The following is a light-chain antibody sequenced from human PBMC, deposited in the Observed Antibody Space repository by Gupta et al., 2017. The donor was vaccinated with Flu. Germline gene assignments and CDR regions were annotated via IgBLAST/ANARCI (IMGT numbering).Light chain of an antibody. CDR1: SSNIVAGYG. J-gene: IGLJ3*02. CDR3: QSYDNGLSTSV. V-gene: IGLV1-40*01. Sequence: TLSCTGSSSNIVAGYGVHWYKKLPGTAPKRLIFSNTNRPSGVPDRFSGSNSGTSASLAITGLQPEDEADDFCQSYDNGLSTSVFGGGTKLTVL. CDR2: SNT.